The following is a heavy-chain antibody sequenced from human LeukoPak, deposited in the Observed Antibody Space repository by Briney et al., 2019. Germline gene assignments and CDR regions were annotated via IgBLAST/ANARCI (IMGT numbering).Heavy chain of an antibody. CDR3: ARDQGFSYYFYYMDA. D-gene: IGHD3-3*01. Sequence: GGSLRLSCAASGFTFSDYYMSWIRQAPGKGLEWVSYISSSGSTIYYADSVRGRFTISRDNAENTLYLQMNSLRAEDTAVYYCARDQGFSYYFYYMDAWGKGTTVTVSS. V-gene: IGHV3-11*04. CDR2: ISSSGSTI. J-gene: IGHJ6*03. CDR1: GFTFSDYY.